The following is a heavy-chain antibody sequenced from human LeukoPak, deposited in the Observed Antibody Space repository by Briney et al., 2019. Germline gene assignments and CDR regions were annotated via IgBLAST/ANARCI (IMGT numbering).Heavy chain of an antibody. CDR3: ITEDSDAFDI. CDR1: GFTFTKAW. CDR2: IKSKTDGGTT. V-gene: IGHV3-15*01. J-gene: IGHJ3*02. Sequence: GGSLRLSCAASGFTFTKAWMSWVRQGPGKGLEWVGRIKSKTDGGTTDYAAPVKGRFTISRDDSKNTLYLQMNSLKTEDTAVYYCITEDSDAFDIWGQGTMVTVSS.